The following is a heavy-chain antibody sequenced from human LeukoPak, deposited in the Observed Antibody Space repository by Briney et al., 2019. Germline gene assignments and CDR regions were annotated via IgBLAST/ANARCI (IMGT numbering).Heavy chain of an antibody. CDR3: ARRLPGGASPFDY. CDR1: GGSISSSSYY. V-gene: IGHV4-39*01. J-gene: IGHJ4*02. Sequence: SETLSLTCTVSGGSISSSSYYWGWIRQPPGKGLEWIGSIYYSGSTYYNPSLKSRVTISVDTSKNQFSLKLSSVTAADTAVYYCARRLPGGASPFDYWGQGTLVTVSS. CDR2: IYYSGST. D-gene: IGHD3-10*01.